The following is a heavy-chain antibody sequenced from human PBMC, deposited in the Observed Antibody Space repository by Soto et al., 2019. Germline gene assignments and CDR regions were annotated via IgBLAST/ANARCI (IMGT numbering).Heavy chain of an antibody. D-gene: IGHD3-10*01. CDR1: GYTFTSYY. J-gene: IGHJ6*02. CDR3: ARNRITMVRGVRDYGMDV. V-gene: IGHV1-46*01. Sequence: ASVKVSCKASGYTFTSYYMHWVRQAPGQGLEWMGIINPSGGSTSYAQKFQGRVTMTRDTSTSTVYMELSSLRSEDTAVYYCARNRITMVRGVRDYGMDVWGQGTTVTVSS. CDR2: INPSGGST.